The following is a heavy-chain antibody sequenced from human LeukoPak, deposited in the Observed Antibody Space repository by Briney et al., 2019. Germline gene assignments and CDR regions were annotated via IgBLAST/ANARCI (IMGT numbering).Heavy chain of an antibody. Sequence: SETLSLTCTVSGGSINSYYWSWIRQPPGKGLEWIGYIYYSGSTNYNPSLKSRVTISVDTSKNQFSLKLSSVTAADTAVYYCARVAYIAAAAYFDYWGQGTLVTVSS. CDR1: GGSINSYY. CDR2: IYYSGST. D-gene: IGHD6-13*01. CDR3: ARVAYIAAAAYFDY. J-gene: IGHJ4*02. V-gene: IGHV4-59*01.